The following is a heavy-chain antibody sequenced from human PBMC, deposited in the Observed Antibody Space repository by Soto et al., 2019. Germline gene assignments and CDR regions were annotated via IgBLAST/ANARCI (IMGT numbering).Heavy chain of an antibody. J-gene: IGHJ6*02. D-gene: IGHD2-8*02. V-gene: IGHV3-33*01. Sequence: GGSLRLSCAASGFTFSNYGMHWVRQAPGKGLEWVAAIWYDGTNKYYADSVKGRFTISRDNSKNTLYLQMNSLRAEDTAVYYCAGAGGQPSVWGQATTVTVSS. CDR1: GFTFSNYG. CDR2: IWYDGTNK. CDR3: AGAGGQPSV.